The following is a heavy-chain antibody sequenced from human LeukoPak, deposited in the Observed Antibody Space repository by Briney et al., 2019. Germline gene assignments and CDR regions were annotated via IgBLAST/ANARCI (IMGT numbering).Heavy chain of an antibody. J-gene: IGHJ4*02. CDR3: AKMSIVGAILYYFDY. V-gene: IGHV3-23*01. CDR2: ISGSGGST. D-gene: IGHD1-26*01. CDR1: GFTFSSYA. Sequence: GGSLRLSXAASGFTFSSYAMSWVRQPPGKGLEWLSAISGSGGSTYYADSVKGRFTISRDNSKNTLYLQMNSLRAEDTAVYYCAKMSIVGAILYYFDYWGQGTLVTVSS.